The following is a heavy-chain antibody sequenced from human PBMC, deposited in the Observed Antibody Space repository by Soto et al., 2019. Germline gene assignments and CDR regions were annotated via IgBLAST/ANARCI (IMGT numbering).Heavy chain of an antibody. Sequence: PGGSLRLSCAASGFTFSSYSMNWVRQAPGKGLEWVSYISSSSTIYYADSVKGRFTISRDNAKNSLYLQMNSLRDEDTAVYYCAREQLDSSGYDGWDYWGQGTLVTVSS. CDR1: GFTFSSYS. D-gene: IGHD3-22*01. CDR2: ISSSSTI. J-gene: IGHJ4*02. CDR3: AREQLDSSGYDGWDY. V-gene: IGHV3-48*02.